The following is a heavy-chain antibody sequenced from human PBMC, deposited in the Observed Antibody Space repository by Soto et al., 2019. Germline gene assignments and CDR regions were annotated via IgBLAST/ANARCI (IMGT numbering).Heavy chain of an antibody. D-gene: IGHD3-3*01. J-gene: IGHJ4*02. Sequence: EVQLVESGGGLVQPGRSLRLSCSASGFTFDDFAIHWVRQAPGGGLEWVSGISWNSGSIGYADSVRGRFTISRDNAKNSLYLQMNSLRAEDTALYYCAKEKSRHGGLLDYWGQGTLVTVSS. CDR3: AKEKSRHGGLLDY. V-gene: IGHV3-9*01. CDR1: GFTFDDFA. CDR2: ISWNSGSI.